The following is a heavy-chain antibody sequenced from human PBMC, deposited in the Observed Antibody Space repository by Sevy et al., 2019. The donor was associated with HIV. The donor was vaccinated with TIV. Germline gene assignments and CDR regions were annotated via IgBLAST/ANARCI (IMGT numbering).Heavy chain of an antibody. CDR2: VYYVGNS. V-gene: IGHV4-39*01. D-gene: IGHD2-21*01. Sequence: PETLSLTCTVSGGSITSSGHYWGWIRQSPGKGLEWIGAVYYVGNSYANPSLTSRVTISADTSKNLFSLSLTSLTAADTAIYYCARVAGGENYDYGIDVWGLGTSVTVSS. J-gene: IGHJ6*02. CDR3: ARVAGGENYDYGIDV. CDR1: GGSITSSGHY.